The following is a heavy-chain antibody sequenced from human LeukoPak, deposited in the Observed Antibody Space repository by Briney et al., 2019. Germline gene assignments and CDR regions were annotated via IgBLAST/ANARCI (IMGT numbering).Heavy chain of an antibody. CDR1: GYTFTSYA. Sequence: ASVKVSCKASGYTFTSYAMHWVRQAPGQRLEWMGWINAGNGNTKYSQKFQGRVTITRDTSASTAYMELSSLRSEDTAVYYCATPADSSGPGLYQIDYWGQGTLVTVSS. D-gene: IGHD6-19*01. CDR2: INAGNGNT. J-gene: IGHJ4*02. CDR3: ATPADSSGPGLYQIDY. V-gene: IGHV1-3*01.